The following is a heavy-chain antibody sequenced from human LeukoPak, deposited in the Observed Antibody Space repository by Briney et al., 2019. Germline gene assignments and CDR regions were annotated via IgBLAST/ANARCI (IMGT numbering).Heavy chain of an antibody. J-gene: IGHJ5*02. CDR1: GGTFNTDV. Sequence: ASVTVSCKASGGTFNTDVFTWVRQAPGQGFEWMGGINPIFGTANFAQKSQGRVTVTTDESTSTVHMELRGLRSEDTAIYYCARVRGAAGPRWFDPWGQGTLVTVSS. CDR2: INPIFGTA. V-gene: IGHV1-69*05. CDR3: ARVRGAAGPRWFDP. D-gene: IGHD6-13*01.